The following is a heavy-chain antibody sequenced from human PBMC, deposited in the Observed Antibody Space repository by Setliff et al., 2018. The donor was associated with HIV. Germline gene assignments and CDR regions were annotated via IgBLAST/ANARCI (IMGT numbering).Heavy chain of an antibody. CDR2: ISRSGSTI. Sequence: GGSLRLSCAASGFTFSSYEMSWVRQAPGKGLEWVSFISRSGSTIYCADSVKGRFTISRDNAKNSLYLQMNSLRAEDTAVYYCARSLAGHDAFDIWGQGTMVTVSS. CDR1: GFTFSSYE. D-gene: IGHD6-19*01. V-gene: IGHV3-48*03. J-gene: IGHJ3*02. CDR3: ARSLAGHDAFDI.